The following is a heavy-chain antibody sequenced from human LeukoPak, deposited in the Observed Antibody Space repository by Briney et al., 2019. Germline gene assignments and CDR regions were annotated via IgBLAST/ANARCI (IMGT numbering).Heavy chain of an antibody. CDR2: ISVYNGNT. Sequence: ASVKVSCKASGYTFSAYGVSWVRQAPGQGLEWMGWISVYNGNTNYAQKLQGRVTMTTDTSTSTAYMELRSLRSDDTAVYYCARDSHIPEVAYYFDYWGQGTLVTVSS. D-gene: IGHD2-2*01. J-gene: IGHJ4*02. V-gene: IGHV1-18*01. CDR3: ARDSHIPEVAYYFDY. CDR1: GYTFSAYG.